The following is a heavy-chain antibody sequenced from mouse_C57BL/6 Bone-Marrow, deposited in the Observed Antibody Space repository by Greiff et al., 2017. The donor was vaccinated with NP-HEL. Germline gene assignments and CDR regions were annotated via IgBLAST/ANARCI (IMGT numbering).Heavy chain of an antibody. Sequence: VQLQQSGAELVRPGASVKLSCKASGYTFTDYYMNWVKQSHGKSLEWIGVINPYNGGTSYNQKFKGKATLTVDKSSSTAYMELNSLTSEDSAVYYCARCYGSLDYWGQGTTLTVSS. J-gene: IGHJ2*01. V-gene: IGHV1-19*01. CDR3: ARCYGSLDY. CDR1: GYTFTDYY. CDR2: INPYNGGT. D-gene: IGHD1-1*01.